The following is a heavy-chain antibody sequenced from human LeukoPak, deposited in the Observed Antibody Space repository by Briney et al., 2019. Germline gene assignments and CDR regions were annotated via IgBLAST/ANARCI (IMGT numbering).Heavy chain of an antibody. CDR1: GFTVSSSY. J-gene: IGHJ4*02. V-gene: IGHV3-53*01. Sequence: GGSLRLSCAASGFTVSSSYMSWVRQAPGKGLEWVSLIQTNENTYYADSVKGRFTISRDNSKNTLYLQMNSLRAEDTAVYYCARDREWDLQSLRFFDSWGQGTLVTVSS. CDR2: IQTNENT. D-gene: IGHD1-26*01. CDR3: ARDREWDLQSLRFFDS.